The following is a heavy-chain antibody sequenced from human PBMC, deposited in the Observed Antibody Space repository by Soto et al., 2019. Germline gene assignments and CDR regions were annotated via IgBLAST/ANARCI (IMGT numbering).Heavy chain of an antibody. J-gene: IGHJ4*02. CDR1: GYAFTGYY. CDR2: INPNSGDT. CDR3: ATRYSYVHF. V-gene: IGHV1-2*02. D-gene: IGHD5-18*01. Sequence: GASVKVSCKSSGYAFTGYYIHWVRQAPGQGLEWMGWINPNSGDTNYAQKFQGRVTMTRDTSFSTAYMELSSLRSDGTAVYYCATRYSYVHFWGQGTLVTVYS.